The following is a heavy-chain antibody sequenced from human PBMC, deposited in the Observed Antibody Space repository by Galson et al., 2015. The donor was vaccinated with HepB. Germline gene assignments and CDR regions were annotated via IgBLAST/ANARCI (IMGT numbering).Heavy chain of an antibody. V-gene: IGHV2-70*11. D-gene: IGHD6-19*01. CDR2: IDWDDDK. CDR1: GFSLSTSGMC. J-gene: IGHJ4*02. Sequence: PALVKPTQTLTLTCTFSGFSLSTSGMCVSWIRQPPGKALEWLARIDWDDDKYYSTSLKTRLTISKDTSKNQVVLTMTNMDPVDTATYYCARMNSSGWYEYYFDYWGQGTLVTVSS. CDR3: ARMNSSGWYEYYFDY.